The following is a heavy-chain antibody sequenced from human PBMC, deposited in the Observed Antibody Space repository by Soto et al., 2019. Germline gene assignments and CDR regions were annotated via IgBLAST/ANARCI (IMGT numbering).Heavy chain of an antibody. CDR3: ARESSSSCHDY. CDR2: ISAYNGNT. V-gene: IGHV1-18*01. CDR1: GYTFTSCG. D-gene: IGHD6-13*01. J-gene: IGHJ4*02. Sequence: QVQLVQCGAEVKKPGASVKVSCKASGYTFTSCGINWVRQAHGQGLEWMGWISAYNGNTNYAQKLQGRVTMTTDTSTSTACMELWSLRSDDTAVYYCARESSSSCHDYWGQGTLVTVSS.